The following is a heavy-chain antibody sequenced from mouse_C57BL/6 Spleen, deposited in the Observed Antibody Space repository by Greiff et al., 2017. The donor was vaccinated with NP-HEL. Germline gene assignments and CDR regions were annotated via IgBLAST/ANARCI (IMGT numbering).Heavy chain of an antibody. CDR2: IWSGGST. V-gene: IGHV2-2*01. J-gene: IGHJ2*01. Sequence: QVQLKESGPGLVQPSQSLSITCTVSGFSLTSYGVHWVRQSPGKGLEWLGVIWSGGSTDYNAAFISRLSISKDNSKSQVFFKMNSLQADDTAIYYCARSHYGNYVGFFDYWGQGTTLTVSS. CDR1: GFSLTSYG. CDR3: ARSHYGNYVGFFDY. D-gene: IGHD2-1*01.